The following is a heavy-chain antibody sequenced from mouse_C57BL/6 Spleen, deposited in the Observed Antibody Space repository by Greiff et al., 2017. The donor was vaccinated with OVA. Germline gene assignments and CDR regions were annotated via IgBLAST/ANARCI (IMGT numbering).Heavy chain of an antibody. CDR1: GYTFTDYY. CDR2: INPNNGGT. Sequence: EVQLQQSGPELVKPGASVKISCKASGYTFTDYYMNWVKQSHGKSLEWIGDINPNNGGTSYNQKFTGKATLTVDKSSSTAYMELRSLTSEDSAVYYCASYYYGSSPDYWGQGTTLTVAS. V-gene: IGHV1-26*01. CDR3: ASYYYGSSPDY. J-gene: IGHJ2*01. D-gene: IGHD1-1*01.